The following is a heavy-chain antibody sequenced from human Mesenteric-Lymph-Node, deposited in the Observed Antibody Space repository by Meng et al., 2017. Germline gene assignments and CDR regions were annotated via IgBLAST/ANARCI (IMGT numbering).Heavy chain of an antibody. J-gene: IGHJ4*02. Sequence: GESLKISCAASGFTFSSYAMHWVRQAPGKGLEWVAVISYDGSNKYYADSVKGRFTISRDNSKNTLYLQMNSLRAEDTAVYYCAKASGYFSPREDDYWGQGTLVTVSS. CDR1: GFTFSSYA. D-gene: IGHD3-10*01. CDR2: ISYDGSNK. CDR3: AKASGYFSPREDDY. V-gene: IGHV3-30*04.